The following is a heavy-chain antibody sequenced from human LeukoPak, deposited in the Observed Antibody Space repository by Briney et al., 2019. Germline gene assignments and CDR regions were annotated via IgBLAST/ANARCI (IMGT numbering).Heavy chain of an antibody. J-gene: IGHJ4*02. CDR3: ARGGLAIFGVVARGGDY. CDR1: GYTFTGYY. Sequence: ASVKVSCKASGYTFTGYYMHWVRQAPGQGLEWMGWINPNSGGTNYAQKYQGRVTMTRDTSISTAYMELSRLRSGDTAVYYCARGGLAIFGVVARGGDYWGQGTLVTVSS. V-gene: IGHV1-2*02. CDR2: INPNSGGT. D-gene: IGHD3-3*01.